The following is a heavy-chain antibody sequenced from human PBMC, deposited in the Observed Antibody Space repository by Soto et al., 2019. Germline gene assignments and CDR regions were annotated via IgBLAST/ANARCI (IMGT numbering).Heavy chain of an antibody. CDR1: GGSISSYY. CDR3: APVSSRYCYFDL. J-gene: IGHJ2*01. V-gene: IGHV4-59*01. Sequence: QVQLQESGPGLVKPSETLSLTCTVSGGSISSYYWSWIRQPPGKGLEWIGYIYYSGSTNYNPSLTRRVTISVATSKNHFSLTLSSVTAADTAVYYCAPVSSRYCYFDLWGRGTLVTVSS. CDR2: IYYSGST.